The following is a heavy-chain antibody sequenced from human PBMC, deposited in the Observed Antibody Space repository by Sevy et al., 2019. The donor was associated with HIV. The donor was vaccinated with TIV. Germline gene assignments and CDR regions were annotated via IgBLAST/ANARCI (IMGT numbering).Heavy chain of an antibody. CDR2: ISAYNGNT. CDR1: GYTFTSYG. D-gene: IGHD3-16*02. Sequence: ASVKVSCKASGYTFTSYGISWVRQAPGQGLEWMGWISAYNGNTNYAQKLQGRVTMTTDTSTSTAYMELGSLRSYDTAGYYGARDPSIGDGMDVCGQWTTVTFSS. J-gene: IGHJ6*02. CDR3: ARDPSIGDGMDV. V-gene: IGHV1-18*01.